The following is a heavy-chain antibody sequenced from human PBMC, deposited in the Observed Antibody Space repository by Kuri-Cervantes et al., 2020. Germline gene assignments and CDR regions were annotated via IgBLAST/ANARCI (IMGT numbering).Heavy chain of an antibody. D-gene: IGHD3-10*01. J-gene: IGHJ6*02. V-gene: IGHV3-30-3*01. Sequence: GESLKISCAASGFTFSSYAMHWVRQAPGKGLEWVAVISYDGSNKYYADSVKGRFTISRDNSKNTLYLQMNSLRAEDTAVYYCASGTELLWFGDYYYGMDVWGQGTTVTVSS. CDR3: ASGTELLWFGDYYYGMDV. CDR2: ISYDGSNK. CDR1: GFTFSSYA.